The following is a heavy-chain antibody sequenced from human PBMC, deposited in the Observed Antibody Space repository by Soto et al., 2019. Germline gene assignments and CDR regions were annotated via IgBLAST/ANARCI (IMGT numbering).Heavy chain of an antibody. J-gene: IGHJ3*02. CDR1: GFTFSSYE. CDR3: ASYGDYVGDAFDI. D-gene: IGHD4-17*01. Sequence: GGSLRLSCAASGFTFSSYEMNWGRQAPGKGLEWVSYISSSGSTIYYADSVKGRFTISRDNAKNSLYLQMNSLRAEDTAVYYCASYGDYVGDAFDIWGQGTMVTVSS. CDR2: ISSSGSTI. V-gene: IGHV3-48*03.